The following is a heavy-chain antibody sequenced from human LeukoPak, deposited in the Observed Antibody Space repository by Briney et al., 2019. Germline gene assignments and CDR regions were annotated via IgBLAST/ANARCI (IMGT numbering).Heavy chain of an antibody. D-gene: IGHD6-6*01. Sequence: ASVKVSCKASGYTFPSYFMHWVRQAPGQGLEWMGIINPTGGSTTYAQKFQGRVTMTRDTSTSTVYMELSSLRSDDTAVYYCAGTAARRFDYWGQGTLVTVSS. CDR1: GYTFPSYF. V-gene: IGHV1-46*01. CDR2: INPTGGST. J-gene: IGHJ4*02. CDR3: AGTAARRFDY.